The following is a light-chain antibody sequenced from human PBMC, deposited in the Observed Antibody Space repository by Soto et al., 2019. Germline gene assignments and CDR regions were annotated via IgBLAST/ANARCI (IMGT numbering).Light chain of an antibody. V-gene: IGLV2-23*01. CDR1: SSDVGSYNL. CDR2: EGS. Sequence: QSVLTQPASVSGSPGQSITISCTGTSSDVGSYNLVSWYQQLPGKAPKLLIYEGSKRPSGVSNRFSGSKSGNTASPTISGLQAEDEADYYCCSYAIGSTLVFGGGTKLTVL. J-gene: IGLJ2*01. CDR3: CSYAIGSTLV.